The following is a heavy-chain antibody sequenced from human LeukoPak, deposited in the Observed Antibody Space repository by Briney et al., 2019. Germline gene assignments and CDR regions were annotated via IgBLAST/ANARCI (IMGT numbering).Heavy chain of an antibody. CDR1: GFTFSSYE. V-gene: IGHV4-39*07. CDR3: ARGGPYDYVWGSYGLRQNWFDP. CDR2: IYYSGST. J-gene: IGHJ5*02. D-gene: IGHD3-16*01. Sequence: GSLRLSCAASGFTFSSYEMNWVRQAPGKGLEWMGSIYYSGSTYYNPSLKSRVTISVDTSKNQFSLKLSSVTAADTAVYYCARGGPYDYVWGSYGLRQNWFDPWGQGTLVTVSS.